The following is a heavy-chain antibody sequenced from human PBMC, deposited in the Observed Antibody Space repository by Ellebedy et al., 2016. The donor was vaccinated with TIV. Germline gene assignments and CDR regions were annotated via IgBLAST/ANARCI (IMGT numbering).Heavy chain of an antibody. CDR1: GGSISSGGYS. CDR3: ARGGTSSGRRPSAFDI. D-gene: IGHD3-22*01. CDR2: IYHSGST. V-gene: IGHV4-30-2*01. J-gene: IGHJ3*02. Sequence: SETLSLXXAVSGGSISSGGYSWSCIRQPPGKGLEWIGYIYHSGSTYYNPSLKSRVTISVDRSKNQFPLKLSSVTAADTAVYYCARGGTSSGRRPSAFDIWGQGTMVTVSS.